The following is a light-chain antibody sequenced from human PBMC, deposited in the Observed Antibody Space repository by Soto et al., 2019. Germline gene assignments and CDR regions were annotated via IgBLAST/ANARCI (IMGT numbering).Light chain of an antibody. J-gene: IGKJ1*01. V-gene: IGKV1-5*01. CDR3: QHYYAFSPWT. CDR2: VAS. CDR1: QNVSTW. Sequence: DIQMTQSPSALSASIGDRVTITCRASQNVSTWLAWYQQKPGKAPRSLIFVASRLESGVSSRLSGTGSGTEFTLTINNLQPDDSGTYFCQHYYAFSPWTFGQGTKVQIK.